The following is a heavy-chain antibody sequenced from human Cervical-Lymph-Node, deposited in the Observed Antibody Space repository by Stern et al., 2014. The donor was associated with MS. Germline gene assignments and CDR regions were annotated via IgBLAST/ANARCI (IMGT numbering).Heavy chain of an antibody. CDR1: GLNFSSYG. CDR3: AKAWGH. J-gene: IGHJ4*02. D-gene: IGHD7-27*01. CDR2: ISKDGSKK. Sequence: VQLVESGGGVVQPGRSLRLSCEASGLNFSSYGMHWVRQAPGKEPERVAVISKDGSKKYYAGSVKGRFTVSRDNSKNTLFLQMNSLRREDTAVYYCAKAWGHWGQGTLVIVSS. V-gene: IGHV3-30*18.